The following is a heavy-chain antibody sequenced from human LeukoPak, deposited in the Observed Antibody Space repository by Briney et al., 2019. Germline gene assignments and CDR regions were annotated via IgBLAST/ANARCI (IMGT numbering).Heavy chain of an antibody. Sequence: GGSLRLSCAASGFTVSSNYMSWVRQAPGKGLEWVSVIYSGGSTYYADSVKGRFTISRDNSKSTLYLQMNSLRAEDTAVYYCARAVFGVVIILSYWGQGTLVTVSS. CDR2: IYSGGST. V-gene: IGHV3-66*02. D-gene: IGHD3-3*01. CDR1: GFTVSSNY. CDR3: ARAVFGVVIILSY. J-gene: IGHJ4*02.